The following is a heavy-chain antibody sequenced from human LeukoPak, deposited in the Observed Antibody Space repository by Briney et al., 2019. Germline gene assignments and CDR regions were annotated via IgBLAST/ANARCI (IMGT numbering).Heavy chain of an antibody. CDR1: GFTFDDYA. CDR3: AKGRGIYYYYYYMDV. D-gene: IGHD2/OR15-2a*01. CDR2: ISWNSGSI. V-gene: IGHV3-9*01. J-gene: IGHJ6*03. Sequence: PGGSLRLSCAASGFTFDDYAMHWVRQTPGKGLEWVSGISWNSGSIGYADSVKGRFTISRDNAKNSLYLQMNSLRAEDTALYYCAKGRGIYYYYYYMDVWGKGTTVTISS.